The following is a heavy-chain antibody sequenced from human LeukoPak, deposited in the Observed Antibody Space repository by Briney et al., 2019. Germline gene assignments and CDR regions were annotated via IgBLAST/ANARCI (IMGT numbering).Heavy chain of an antibody. V-gene: IGHV4-59*08. D-gene: IGHD3-10*01. J-gene: IGHJ4*02. CDR2: IHYSGST. CDR1: GGSISGYY. CDR3: ARRIVNYYGHDY. Sequence: KASETLSLTCTVSGGSISGYYWSWIRQPPGKGLECIGYIHYSGSTNYNPSLRSRVTISVDMSKNQFSLKLSSVTAADTAVYYCARRIVNYYGHDYWGQGTLVTVSS.